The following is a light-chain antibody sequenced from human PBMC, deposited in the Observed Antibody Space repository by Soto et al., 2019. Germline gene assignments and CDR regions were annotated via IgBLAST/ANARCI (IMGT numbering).Light chain of an antibody. J-gene: IGKJ1*01. V-gene: IGKV1-39*01. CDR2: AAS. Sequence: DIQMTQSPSSLSASVGDRVSITCRTSQNIDNFLSWYQQKPGEAPKLLIYAASTLQSGVPSRFSGSGSGTDFTLTISSLQPEDFATYYCQHYNSYSEAFGQGTKVDIK. CDR3: QHYNSYSEA. CDR1: QNIDNF.